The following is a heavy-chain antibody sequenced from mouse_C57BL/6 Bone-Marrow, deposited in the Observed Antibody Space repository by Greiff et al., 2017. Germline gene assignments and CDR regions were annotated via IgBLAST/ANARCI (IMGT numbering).Heavy chain of an antibody. Sequence: VQRVESGAELARPGASVKMSCKASGYTFTSYTMHWVKQRPGQGLEWIGYINPSSGYTKYNQKFKDKATLTADKSSSTAYMQLSSLTSEDSAVYYCAREGYITTVPFDYWGQGTTLTVSS. CDR3: AREGYITTVPFDY. D-gene: IGHD1-1*01. J-gene: IGHJ2*01. CDR2: INPSSGYT. CDR1: GYTFTSYT. V-gene: IGHV1-4*01.